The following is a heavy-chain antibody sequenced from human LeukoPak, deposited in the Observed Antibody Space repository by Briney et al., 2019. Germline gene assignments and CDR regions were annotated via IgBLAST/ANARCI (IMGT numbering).Heavy chain of an antibody. J-gene: IGHJ4*02. Sequence: PGGSLRLSCAASGFTFDDYAMHWVRQAPGKGLEWVSGISWNSGSIGYADSVKGRFTISRDNAKNSLYLQMNSLRAEDTALYYCAKDKRGYYDSSGYYEVYFDYWGQGTLSPSPQ. CDR3: AKDKRGYYDSSGYYEVYFDY. CDR2: ISWNSGSI. V-gene: IGHV3-9*01. D-gene: IGHD3-22*01. CDR1: GFTFDDYA.